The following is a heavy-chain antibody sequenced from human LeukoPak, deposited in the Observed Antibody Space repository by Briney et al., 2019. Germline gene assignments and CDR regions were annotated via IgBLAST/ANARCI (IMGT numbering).Heavy chain of an antibody. CDR3: GRYYVMDV. Sequence: GGSLRLSCAASGFTFSTYDMNWVRQAPGKGLEWVSTISDSGGSTYYADSVKGRFTISRDNSKSTLYLQMNSLRAEDTAVYYCGRYYVMDVWGQGTSVTVSS. CDR1: GFTFSTYD. V-gene: IGHV3-23*01. CDR2: ISDSGGST. J-gene: IGHJ6*02.